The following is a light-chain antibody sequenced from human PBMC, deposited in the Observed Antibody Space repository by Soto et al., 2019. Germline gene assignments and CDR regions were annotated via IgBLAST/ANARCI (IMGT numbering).Light chain of an antibody. V-gene: IGKV1-5*01. CDR3: QQYKSYS. CDR1: QSISNW. J-gene: IGKJ3*01. CDR2: HAS. Sequence: DIQMTQNPSTLRGSVGDRVTITCRASQSISNWLAWYPQKPGTAPKVLIYHASNLQSGVPSRFICSGSGTEFPLTLCSLQPDDFATYYCQQYKSYSFAHGTNVDI.